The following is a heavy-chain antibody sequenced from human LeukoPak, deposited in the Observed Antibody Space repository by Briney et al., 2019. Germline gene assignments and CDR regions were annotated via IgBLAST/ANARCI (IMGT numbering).Heavy chain of an antibody. J-gene: IGHJ3*02. CDR3: ARASKGAYDSSGFDDAFDI. D-gene: IGHD3-22*01. Sequence: SVKVSCKASGGTFSSYAISWVRQAPGQGLEWMGRIIPILGIANYAQKFQGRVTITADKSTSTAYMELSSLRSEDTAVYYCARASKGAYDSSGFDDAFDIWGQGTMVTVSS. V-gene: IGHV1-69*04. CDR2: IIPILGIA. CDR1: GGTFSSYA.